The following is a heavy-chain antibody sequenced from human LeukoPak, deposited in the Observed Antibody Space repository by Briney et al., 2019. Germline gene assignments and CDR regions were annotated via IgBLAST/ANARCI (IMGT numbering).Heavy chain of an antibody. D-gene: IGHD5-24*01. V-gene: IGHV1-46*01. CDR2: INPSGGGT. CDR3: ARALEMATKWLSYAFDI. J-gene: IGHJ3*02. Sequence: ASVKVSCKASGYTFTSYYMHWVRQAPGQGLEWMGIINPSGGGTSYSQKFQGRVTMTRDTSTGTVYVELSSLRSEDTAVYYCARALEMATKWLSYAFDIWGQGTMVTVSS. CDR1: GYTFTSYY.